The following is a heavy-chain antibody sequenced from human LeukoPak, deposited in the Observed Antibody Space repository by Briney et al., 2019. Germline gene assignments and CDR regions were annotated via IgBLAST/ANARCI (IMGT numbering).Heavy chain of an antibody. Sequence: TSETLSLTCTVSGGSISSSSYYWGWIRQPPGKGLEWIGSIYYSGSTHYNPSLKSRVTISVDTSKNQFSLKLSSVTAADTAVYYCARGELRYFDWLPPTNWFDPWGQGTLVTVSS. CDR2: IYYSGST. D-gene: IGHD3-9*01. CDR3: ARGELRYFDWLPPTNWFDP. J-gene: IGHJ5*02. V-gene: IGHV4-39*07. CDR1: GGSISSSSYY.